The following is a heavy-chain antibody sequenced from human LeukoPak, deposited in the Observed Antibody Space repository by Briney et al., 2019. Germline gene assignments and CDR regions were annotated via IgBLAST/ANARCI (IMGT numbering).Heavy chain of an antibody. D-gene: IGHD3-10*01. CDR3: AKDLGTLISGSYYFYFDY. Sequence: SVKVSCKASGGTFSSYAISWVRQSPGQGLEWMGGIIPIFGTANYAQKFQGRVTITADESTSTAYMELSSLRAEDTAVYYCAKDLGTLISGSYYFYFDYWGQGTLVTVSS. CDR2: IIPIFGTA. V-gene: IGHV1-69*13. CDR1: GGTFSSYA. J-gene: IGHJ4*02.